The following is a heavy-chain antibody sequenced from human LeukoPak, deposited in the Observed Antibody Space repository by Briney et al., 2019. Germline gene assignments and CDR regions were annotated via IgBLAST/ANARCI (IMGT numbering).Heavy chain of an antibody. V-gene: IGHV4-59*12. CDR2: IYYSGST. Sequence: SETLSLTCTVSGGSISSYYWSWIRQPPGKGLEWIGYIYYSGSTNYNPSLKSRVTISVDTSKNQFSLKLSSVTAADTAVYYCARGSLEDDFWSGYYTGYFDYWGQGTLVTVSS. D-gene: IGHD3-3*01. CDR3: ARGSLEDDFWSGYYTGYFDY. CDR1: GGSISSYY. J-gene: IGHJ4*02.